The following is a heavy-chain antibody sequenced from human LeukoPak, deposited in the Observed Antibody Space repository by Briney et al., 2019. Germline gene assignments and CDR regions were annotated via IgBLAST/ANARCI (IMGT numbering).Heavy chain of an antibody. CDR3: ARDGGDRPAYYDILTGYFDY. CDR1: GFTVSNNH. J-gene: IGHJ4*02. CDR2: ISYDGSNK. D-gene: IGHD3-9*01. Sequence: GGSLRLSCAASGFTVSNNHMSWVRQAPGKGLEWVAVISYDGSNKYYADSVKGRFTISRDNSKNTLYLQMNSLRAEDTAVYYCARDGGDRPAYYDILTGYFDYWGQGTLVTVSS. V-gene: IGHV3-30*03.